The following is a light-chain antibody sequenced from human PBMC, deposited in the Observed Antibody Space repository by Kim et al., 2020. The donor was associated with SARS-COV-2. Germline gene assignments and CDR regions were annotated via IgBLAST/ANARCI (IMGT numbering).Light chain of an antibody. CDR1: SSDVGAYNY. CDR2: DVN. V-gene: IGLV2-14*03. Sequence: GQSLTISCTGTSSDVGAYNYVSWYQHHPGKAPKLIIYDVNNRPSGASYRFSGSKSGNTASLTISGLQAEDEADYYCTSHTTGAARVFGGGTQLTVL. CDR3: TSHTTGAARV. J-gene: IGLJ3*02.